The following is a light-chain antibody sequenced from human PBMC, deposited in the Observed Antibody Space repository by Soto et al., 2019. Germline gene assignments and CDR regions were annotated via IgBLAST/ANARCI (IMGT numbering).Light chain of an antibody. CDR1: SSDVGGYNY. CDR3: SSYAGSNNYV. Sequence: QSALTQPPSASGSPGQSVTISCTGTSSDVGGYNYVSWYQQHPGKAPKLMIYEVSKRPSGVPDRFSGSKSGNTASLTVSGFQAVDEADYYCSSYAGSNNYVFGSGTKVTVL. CDR2: EVS. J-gene: IGLJ1*01. V-gene: IGLV2-8*01.